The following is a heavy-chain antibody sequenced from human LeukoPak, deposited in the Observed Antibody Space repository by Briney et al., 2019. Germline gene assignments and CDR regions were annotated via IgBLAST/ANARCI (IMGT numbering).Heavy chain of an antibody. V-gene: IGHV3-23*01. J-gene: IGHJ4*02. CDR3: AKDRGYSSSWSAFDC. CDR1: GFTFSSYA. D-gene: IGHD6-13*01. Sequence: GGSLRLSCAASGFTFSSYAMSWVRQAPGKGLEWVSAISGSGGSTYYADSVKGRFTISTDNAKNSLYLQMNSLRAEDTALYYCAKDRGYSSSWSAFDCWGQGTLVTVSS. CDR2: ISGSGGST.